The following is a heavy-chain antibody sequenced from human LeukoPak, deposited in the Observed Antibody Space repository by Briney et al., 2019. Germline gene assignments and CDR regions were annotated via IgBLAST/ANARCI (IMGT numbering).Heavy chain of an antibody. D-gene: IGHD5-12*01. CDR3: ARLQWLRLVTAPSGPDY. J-gene: IGHJ4*02. CDR1: GYSFTNYW. Sequence: GESLKTSRKGSGYSFTNYWIGWVRPMPGKGLGWMGIIYPGESDTSYSPSFQGQVTISADKSISTAYLQWSSLKASDTAMYYCARLQWLRLVTAPSGPDYWGQGTLVTVSS. CDR2: IYPGESDT. V-gene: IGHV5-51*01.